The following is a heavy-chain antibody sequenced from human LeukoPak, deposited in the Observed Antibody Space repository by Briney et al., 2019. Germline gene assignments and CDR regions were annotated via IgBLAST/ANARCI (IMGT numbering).Heavy chain of an antibody. CDR1: GGSISSYY. CDR2: IYYTGST. J-gene: IGHJ4*02. D-gene: IGHD3-22*01. Sequence: SETLSLTCTVSGGSISSYYWSWIRQPPGKGLEWIGYIYYTGSTNYNPSLKSRVTISVDTSKNQFSLKLSSVTAADTAVYYCARHAVRNYVDYWGQGTLVTVSS. CDR3: ARHAVRNYVDY. V-gene: IGHV4-59*08.